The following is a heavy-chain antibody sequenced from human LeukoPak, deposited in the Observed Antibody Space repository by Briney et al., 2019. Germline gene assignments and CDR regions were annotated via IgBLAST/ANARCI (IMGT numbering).Heavy chain of an antibody. J-gene: IGHJ3*02. D-gene: IGHD6-19*01. Sequence: SETLSLTCTVSGGSISSYYWGWIRQPPGKGLEWIGYIYYSGSTNYNPSLKSRVTISVDTSKNQFSLKLSSVTAADTAVYYCASSDSSGWHDAFDIWGQGTMVTVSS. CDR2: IYYSGST. CDR3: ASSDSSGWHDAFDI. V-gene: IGHV4-59*01. CDR1: GGSISSYY.